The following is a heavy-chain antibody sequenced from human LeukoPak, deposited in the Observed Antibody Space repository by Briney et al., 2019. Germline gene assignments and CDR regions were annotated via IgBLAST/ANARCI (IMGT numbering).Heavy chain of an antibody. J-gene: IGHJ4*02. CDR3: ARGGIIVGATTGYFDY. CDR1: GYTFTSYY. Sequence: GASVKVSCKASGYTFTSYYMHWVRQAPGQGLEWMGWINPNSGGTNYAQKFQGWVTMTRDTSISTAYMELSRLRSDDTAVYYCARGGIIVGATTGYFDYWGQGTLVTVSS. V-gene: IGHV1-2*04. CDR2: INPNSGGT. D-gene: IGHD1-26*01.